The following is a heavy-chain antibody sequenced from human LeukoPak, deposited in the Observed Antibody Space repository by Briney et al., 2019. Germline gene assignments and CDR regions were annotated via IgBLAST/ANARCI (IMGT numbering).Heavy chain of an antibody. V-gene: IGHV1-24*01. CDR3: ATQSTGSYGSGSLYYMDV. CDR2: FDPEDGET. J-gene: IGHJ6*03. D-gene: IGHD3-10*01. Sequence: ASVKVSCKVSGYTLTELSMHWVRQAPGKGLEWMGGFDPEDGETIYAQKFQGRVTMTEDTSTDTAYMELSNLRSEDTAVYYCATQSTGSYGSGSLYYMDVWGKGTTVTVSS. CDR1: GYTLTELS.